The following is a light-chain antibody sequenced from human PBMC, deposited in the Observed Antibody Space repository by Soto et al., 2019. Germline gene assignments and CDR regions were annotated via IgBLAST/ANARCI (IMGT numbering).Light chain of an antibody. CDR2: DVS. CDR1: SSDVGIYNY. V-gene: IGLV2-14*03. CDR3: SSYTTSSTRV. J-gene: IGLJ1*01. Sequence: QSALTQPASVSGSPGQSIAISCTGSSSDVGIYNYVSWYQQHPGKVPKLIIYDVSNRPSGVSNRFSGSKSGNTASLTISGLQAEDEADYYRSSYTTSSTRVFGTGTKLTVL.